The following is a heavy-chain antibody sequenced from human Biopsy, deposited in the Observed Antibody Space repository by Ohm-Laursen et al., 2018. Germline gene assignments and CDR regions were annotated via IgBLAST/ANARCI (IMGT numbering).Heavy chain of an antibody. J-gene: IGHJ4*01. CDR2: ISGSSNNI. CDR1: GFIFSDYG. V-gene: IGHV3-9*01. CDR3: TKRRTAVRPFDS. Sequence: LSLTCAASGFIFSDYGVHWVRQAPGKGLEWVSGISGSSNNIIYADSVRGRFTISRDNAKSSLYLEMNSLRSEDTAFYYCTKRRTAVRPFDSWGHGTLVTVSS. D-gene: IGHD6-25*01.